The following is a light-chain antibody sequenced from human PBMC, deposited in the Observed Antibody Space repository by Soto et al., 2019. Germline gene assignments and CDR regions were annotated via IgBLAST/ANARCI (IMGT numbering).Light chain of an antibody. CDR2: EVS. CDR3: SSYTSSSTYV. Sequence: QCVMAEHGYVAESPGQSITIYCTGTSSDVGTYNFVSWYQQHPGEAPKLMIYEVSYQPSGVSDRFSGSKSDNTASLSISGLQAEDEADYYCSSYTSSSTYVFGAGTKVTVL. V-gene: IGLV2-14*01. CDR1: SSDVGTYNF. J-gene: IGLJ1*01.